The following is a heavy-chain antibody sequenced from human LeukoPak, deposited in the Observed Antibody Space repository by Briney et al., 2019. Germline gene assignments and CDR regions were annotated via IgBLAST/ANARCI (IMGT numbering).Heavy chain of an antibody. Sequence: ASVKVSCKASGYTFTDYSLHWVRQAPGQGLEWMGWINSNSGGTNYAQKFQGRVTMTRDTSTSTVYMEQSSLRSEDTAVYYCARDQGAVAGTGDLDYWGQGTLVTVSS. CDR2: INSNSGGT. V-gene: IGHV1-2*02. J-gene: IGHJ4*02. D-gene: IGHD6-19*01. CDR1: GYTFTDYS. CDR3: ARDQGAVAGTGDLDY.